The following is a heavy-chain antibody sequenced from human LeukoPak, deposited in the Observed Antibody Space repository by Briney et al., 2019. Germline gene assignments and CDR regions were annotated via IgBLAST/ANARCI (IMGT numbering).Heavy chain of an antibody. J-gene: IGHJ4*02. Sequence: PSETPSLTCTVSGGSISSYYWSWIRQPPGKGLDWIGYIHYTGLTNYNPSLTSRLTISVDTSKNQFSLKLSSVTAADAAVYFCARVVPDGYSDYWGQGTLVTVSS. D-gene: IGHD2-2*01. V-gene: IGHV4-59*01. CDR2: IHYTGLT. CDR3: ARVVPDGYSDY. CDR1: GGSISSYY.